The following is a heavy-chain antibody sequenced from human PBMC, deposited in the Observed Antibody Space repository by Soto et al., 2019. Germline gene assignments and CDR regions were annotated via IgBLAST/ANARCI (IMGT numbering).Heavy chain of an antibody. Sequence: QVQLVQSGAEVKKPGASVKVSCKASGYTFTSYGIIWVRQAPGQGLEWMGWISAYNGNTNYAQKLQGRVTMTTDTSTSTAYLELRSLRSDDTAGYYFARAGRLLWFGKLPLTSYYGMDVWGQGTTVTVSS. J-gene: IGHJ6*02. V-gene: IGHV1-18*01. CDR1: GYTFTSYG. CDR2: ISAYNGNT. D-gene: IGHD3-10*01. CDR3: ARAGRLLWFGKLPLTSYYGMDV.